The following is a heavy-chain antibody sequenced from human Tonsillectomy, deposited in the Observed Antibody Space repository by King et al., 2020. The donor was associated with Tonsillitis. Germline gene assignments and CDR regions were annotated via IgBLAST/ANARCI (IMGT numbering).Heavy chain of an antibody. CDR1: VCSISSSSYY. V-gene: IGHV4-39*01. CDR3: ARLGYYYGSGSYYPREEYYFDY. CDR2: IYYSGST. Sequence: QLQESGPGLVKPSETLSLTRTVSVCSISSSSYYWGWIRQPPGKGLEWIGGIYYSGSTYYNPSLNSRVTISVDPSKNQFSLKLSSVTAAATAVYYCARLGYYYGSGSYYPREEYYFDYWGQGTLVTVSS. J-gene: IGHJ4*02. D-gene: IGHD3-10*01.